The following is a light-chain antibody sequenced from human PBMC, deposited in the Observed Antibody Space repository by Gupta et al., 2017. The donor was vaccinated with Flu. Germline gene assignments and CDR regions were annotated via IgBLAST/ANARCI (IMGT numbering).Light chain of an antibody. CDR2: KAS. CDR3: QQYSTSPLT. CDR1: QSISSW. Sequence: GDRVTITCRASQSISSWLAWYQQKPGKATKILIQKASNLESGVPSRFTGSGSGTEFTLTISSLQPDDFAAYYCQQYSTSPLTFGGGTKVEIE. J-gene: IGKJ4*01. V-gene: IGKV1-5*03.